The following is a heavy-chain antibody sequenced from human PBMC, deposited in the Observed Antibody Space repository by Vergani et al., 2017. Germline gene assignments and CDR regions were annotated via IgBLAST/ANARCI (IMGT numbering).Heavy chain of an antibody. CDR2: IKSKTDGGTT. CDR1: GFTFSNAW. J-gene: IGHJ4*02. CDR3: TTDTMFLATTTSY. V-gene: IGHV3-15*07. Sequence: EVQLVESGGGLVKPGGSLRLSCAASGFTFSNAWMNWVRQAPGKGLEWVGRIKSKTDGGTTDYAAPVKGRFTISRDDSKNTLYLQMNSLKTEDTAVYYCTTDTMFLATTTSYWGQGTLVTVSS. D-gene: IGHD5-24*01.